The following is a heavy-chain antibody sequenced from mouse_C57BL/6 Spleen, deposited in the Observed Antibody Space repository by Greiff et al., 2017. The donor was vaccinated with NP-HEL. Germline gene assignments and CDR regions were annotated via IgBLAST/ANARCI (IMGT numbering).Heavy chain of an antibody. V-gene: IGHV1-80*01. CDR3: AREGGLRPYYFDY. CDR1: GYAFSSYW. J-gene: IGHJ2*01. CDR2: IYPGDGDT. D-gene: IGHD3-2*02. Sequence: VQLQQSGAELVKPGASVKISCKASGYAFSSYWMHWVKQRPGKGLEWIGQIYPGDGDTNYNGKFKGKATLTADKSSSTAYMQLSSLTSEDSAVYFCAREGGLRPYYFDYWGQGTTLTVSS.